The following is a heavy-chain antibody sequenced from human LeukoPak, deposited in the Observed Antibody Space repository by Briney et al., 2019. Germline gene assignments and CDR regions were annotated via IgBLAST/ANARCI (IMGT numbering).Heavy chain of an antibody. V-gene: IGHV4-61*02. CDR2: IYTSGST. J-gene: IGHJ3*02. Sequence: PSETLSLTCTVSGDSISSGDYYWSWIRQPAGKGLEWIGRIYTSGSTNYTPSLKSRVTISVDTSKNQFSLKLTSVTAADTAVYYCARGPYKYDGSGAFDIWGQGTMVTVSS. CDR1: GDSISSGDYY. CDR3: ARGPYKYDGSGAFDI. D-gene: IGHD3-22*01.